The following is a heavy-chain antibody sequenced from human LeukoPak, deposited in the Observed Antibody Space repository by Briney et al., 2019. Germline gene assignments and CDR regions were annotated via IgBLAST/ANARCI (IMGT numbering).Heavy chain of an antibody. CDR3: ARVVRVMHFDY. V-gene: IGHV3-53*01. D-gene: IGHD3/OR15-3a*01. CDR1: GFTVSSNY. Sequence: GGSLRLSCAASGFTVSSNYMSWVRQAPGKGLELVSVIYSGGSTYYADSVKGRFTISRDNSKNTLYLQMNSLRAEDTAVYYCARVVRVMHFDYWGQGTLVTVSS. CDR2: IYSGGST. J-gene: IGHJ4*02.